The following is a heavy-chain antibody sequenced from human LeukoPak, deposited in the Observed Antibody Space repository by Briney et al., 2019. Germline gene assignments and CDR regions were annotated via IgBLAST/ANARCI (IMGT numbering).Heavy chain of an antibody. CDR1: GYTFTGYY. CDR2: INPNSGGT. CDR3: ARFSKCSGGSCYFISSVPDY. V-gene: IGHV1-2*02. D-gene: IGHD2-15*01. J-gene: IGHJ4*02. Sequence: ASVKVSCKASGYTFTGYYMHWVRQAPGQGLEWMGWINPNSGGTNYAQKFQGRVTMTRDTSISTAYMELSRLRSDDTAVYYCARFSKCSGGSCYFISSVPDYWGQGTLVTVSS.